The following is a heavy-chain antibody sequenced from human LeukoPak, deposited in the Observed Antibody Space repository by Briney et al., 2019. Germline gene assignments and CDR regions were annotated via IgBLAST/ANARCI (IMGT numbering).Heavy chain of an antibody. CDR3: ARDLGGIGDGDYPYH. CDR1: GDSISRSSYY. CDR2: IYHSGST. V-gene: IGHV4-39*07. Sequence: SETLSLTCTVSGDSISRSSYYWGWIRQPPGKGLECIGSIYHSGSTYYNPSLKSRVTISVDTSKNQFSLKLSSVTAADTAVYYCARDLGGIGDGDYPYHWGQGTLVTVSS. J-gene: IGHJ4*02. D-gene: IGHD4-17*01.